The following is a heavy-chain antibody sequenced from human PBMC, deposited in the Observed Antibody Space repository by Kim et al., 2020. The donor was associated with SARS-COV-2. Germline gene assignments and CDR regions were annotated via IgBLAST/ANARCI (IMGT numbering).Heavy chain of an antibody. D-gene: IGHD3-10*01. CDR2: ISSNGGST. CDR1: GFTFSSYA. Sequence: GGSLRLSCAASGFTFSSYAMHWVRQAPGKGLEYVSAISSNGGSTYYANSVKGRFTISRDNSKNTLYLQMGSLRAEDMAVYYCARGDVLLWFGEDYGMDVWGQGTTVTVSS. J-gene: IGHJ6*02. CDR3: ARGDVLLWFGEDYGMDV. V-gene: IGHV3-64*01.